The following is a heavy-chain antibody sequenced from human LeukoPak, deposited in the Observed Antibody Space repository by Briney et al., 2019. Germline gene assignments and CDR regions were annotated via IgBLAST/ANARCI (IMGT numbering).Heavy chain of an antibody. CDR1: GYTFTSYY. CDR2: INPSGGST. V-gene: IGHV1-46*01. Sequence: ASVKVSCKASGYTFTSYYMHWVRQAPGQGLEWMGIINPSGGSTSYAQKFQGRVTMTRDTSTSTVYMELSSLRSEDTAVYYCATGRDYCSSTSCSYYYYYYMDVWGKGTTVTVSS. D-gene: IGHD2-2*01. CDR3: ATGRDYCSSTSCSYYYYYYMDV. J-gene: IGHJ6*03.